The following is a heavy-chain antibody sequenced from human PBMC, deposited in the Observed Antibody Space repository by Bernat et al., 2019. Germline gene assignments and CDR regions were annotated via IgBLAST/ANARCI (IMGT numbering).Heavy chain of an antibody. Sequence: QVQLVQSGAEVKKLGASVKFSCKASGYTFTSYGISWVRQAPGQGLEWMGWISAYNGNKNYAQKLQGRITMTPDTTKRTAYMEQRSLKSDDTDIYYSARRGVERRRKIIAVAPYDYWGQGTLVTVSS. J-gene: IGHJ4*02. CDR2: ISAYNGNK. V-gene: IGHV1-18*01. CDR1: GYTFTSYG. D-gene: IGHD6-19*01. CDR3: ARRGVERRRKIIAVAPYDY.